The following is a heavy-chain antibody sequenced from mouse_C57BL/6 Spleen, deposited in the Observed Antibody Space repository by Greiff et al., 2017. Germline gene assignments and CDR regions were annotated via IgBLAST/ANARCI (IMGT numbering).Heavy chain of an antibody. V-gene: IGHV8-12*01. CDR2: IYWDDDK. J-gene: IGHJ2*01. CDR1: GSSLSTSGMG. CDR3: ARRGGSGYDYCDY. D-gene: IGHD1-1*01. Sequence: QVTLKVSGPGILQSSQTLSLTCSFSGSSLSTSGMGVSWLRQPSGKGLEWLAHIYWDDDKRYNPSLKSRLTISADTSRNQVIRKITSVDTADTATYDGARRGGSGYDYCDYWGQGTTLTVSS.